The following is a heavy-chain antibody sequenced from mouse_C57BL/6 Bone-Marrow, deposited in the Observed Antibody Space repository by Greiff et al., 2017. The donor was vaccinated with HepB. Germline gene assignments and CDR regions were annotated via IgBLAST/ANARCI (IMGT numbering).Heavy chain of an antibody. CDR1: GFTFSDYR. J-gene: IGHJ1*03. CDR2: ISNLAYSI. D-gene: IGHD1-3*01. CDR3: ARLTPYWYFDV. Sequence: EVKVVESGGGLVQPGGSLKLSCAASGFTFSDYRMAWVRQAPRKGPEWVAFISNLAYSIYYADTVTGRFTISRENAKNTLYLEMSSLRSEDTAMYYCARLTPYWYFDVWGTGTTVTVSS. V-gene: IGHV5-15*01.